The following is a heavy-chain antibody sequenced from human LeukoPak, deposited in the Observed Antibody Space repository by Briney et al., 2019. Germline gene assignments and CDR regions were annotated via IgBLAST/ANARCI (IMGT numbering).Heavy chain of an antibody. J-gene: IGHJ3*02. Sequence: GASVKVSCKASGYTFTSHDINWVRQATGQGLEWMGWMNPNSGNTGYAQKFQGRVTITRNNSISTVYMELSSLRSEDTAVYYCARRLGLRWAIQAFDIWGQGTMVTVPS. CDR2: MNPNSGNT. CDR3: ARRLGLRWAIQAFDI. CDR1: GYTFTSHD. D-gene: IGHD3-16*01. V-gene: IGHV1-8*03.